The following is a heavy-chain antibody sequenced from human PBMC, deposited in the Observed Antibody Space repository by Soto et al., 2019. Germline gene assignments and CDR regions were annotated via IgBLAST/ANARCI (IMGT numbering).Heavy chain of an antibody. CDR1: GGTFSSYA. J-gene: IGHJ5*02. CDR2: IIPIFGTA. CDR3: AREGKYYDILTGYYNVIGFDP. D-gene: IGHD3-9*01. Sequence: SVKVSCKASGGTFSSYAISWVRQAPGQGLEWMGGIIPIFGTANYAQKFQGRVTITADESTSTAYMELSSLRSEDTAVYYCAREGKYYDILTGYYNVIGFDPWGQGTQVTVSS. V-gene: IGHV1-69*13.